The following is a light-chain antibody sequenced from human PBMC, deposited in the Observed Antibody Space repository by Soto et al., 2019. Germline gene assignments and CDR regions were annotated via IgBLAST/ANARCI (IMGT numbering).Light chain of an antibody. Sequence: DIVLTQSPGTLSLSPGESTTLSCRASRGISSSYLAWYQQKPGQAPRLLIYAASTSATGNPYRFRGSGSATDFTLTISRLEPEDSAVYYCQQYGASPPYTFGQGTKLEIK. V-gene: IGKV3-20*01. CDR2: AAS. CDR1: RGISSSY. J-gene: IGKJ2*01. CDR3: QQYGASPPYT.